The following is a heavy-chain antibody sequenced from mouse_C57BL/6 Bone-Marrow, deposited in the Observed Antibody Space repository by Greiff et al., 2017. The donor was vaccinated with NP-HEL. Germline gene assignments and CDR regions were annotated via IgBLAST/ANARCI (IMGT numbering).Heavy chain of an antibody. J-gene: IGHJ3*01. CDR1: GYSFTGYS. D-gene: IGHD1-1*01. V-gene: IGHV1-20*01. Sequence: EVQLQESGPELVKPGDSVKISCKASGYSFTGYSMNWVMQSHGKSLEWIGRINPYNGDTFYNQKFKGKATLTVDKSSSTAHMELRSLTSEDSAVYYCARRGTVVPFAYWGQGTLVTVSA. CDR2: INPYNGDT. CDR3: ARRGTVVPFAY.